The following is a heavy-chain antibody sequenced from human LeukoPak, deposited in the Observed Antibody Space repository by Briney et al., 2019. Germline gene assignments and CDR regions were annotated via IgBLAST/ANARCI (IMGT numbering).Heavy chain of an antibody. CDR3: ARTATVTTYYYYGMDV. D-gene: IGHD4-11*01. J-gene: IGHJ6*02. CDR2: IIPIFGTA. V-gene: IGHV1-69*01. CDR1: GGTFSSYA. Sequence: SVKVSCKASGGTFSSYAISWVRQAPGQGLEWMGGIIPIFGTANYAQKFQGRVTITADESTSAAYMELSSLRSEDTAVYYCARTATVTTYYYYGMDVWGQGTTVTVSS.